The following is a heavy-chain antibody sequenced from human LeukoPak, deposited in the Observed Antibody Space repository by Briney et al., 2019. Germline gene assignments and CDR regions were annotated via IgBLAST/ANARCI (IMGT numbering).Heavy chain of an antibody. CDR2: ISSSRTT. J-gene: IGHJ6*03. V-gene: IGHV3-48*01. Sequence: GGSLRLSCAASGFPFSSYSMNWVRQAPGEGLEWVSYISSSRTTSYADSVKGRFTISRDNAKNSLYLQMNSLRAEDTAVYYCAGHRGLGLYYYYYMDVWGKGTTVTVSS. D-gene: IGHD3/OR15-3a*01. CDR1: GFPFSSYS. CDR3: AGHRGLGLYYYYYMDV.